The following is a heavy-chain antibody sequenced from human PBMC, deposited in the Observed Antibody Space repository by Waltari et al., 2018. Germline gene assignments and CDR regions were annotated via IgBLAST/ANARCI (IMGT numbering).Heavy chain of an antibody. CDR3: ARHPGCSGGSCFPYYYYYMDV. CDR1: GGSISSSRYY. V-gene: IGHV4-39*01. Sequence: QLQLQESGPGLVKPSETLSLTCTVSGGSISSSRYYWGWIRQPPGKGLEWIGSIYYSGSTYYNPSLKSRVTISVDTSKNQFSLKLSSVTAADTSVYYCARHPGCSGGSCFPYYYYYMDVWGKGTTVTVSS. D-gene: IGHD2-15*01. J-gene: IGHJ6*03. CDR2: IYYSGST.